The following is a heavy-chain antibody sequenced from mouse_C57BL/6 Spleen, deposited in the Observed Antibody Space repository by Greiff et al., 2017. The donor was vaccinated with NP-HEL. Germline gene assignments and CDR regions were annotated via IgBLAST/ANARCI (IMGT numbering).Heavy chain of an antibody. V-gene: IGHV2-9*02. CDR1: GYSLTRYG. Sequence: VKVVESGPGLVAPSQSLSITCTVYGYSLTRYGVHWVRQPPGQGLEWLGVIWAGGSTNYNSALMSRLSISKDNSKSQVFLKMNSLQTDDTAMYYCARLEDIWGEGMTLTVSS. J-gene: IGHJ2*01. CDR2: IWAGGST. D-gene: IGHD1-3*01. CDR3: ARLEDI.